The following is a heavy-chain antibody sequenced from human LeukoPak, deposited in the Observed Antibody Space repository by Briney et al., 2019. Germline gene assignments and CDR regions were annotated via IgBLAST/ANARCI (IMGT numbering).Heavy chain of an antibody. CDR2: IYYSGST. CDR1: GDSISSGDYY. D-gene: IGHD3-10*01. V-gene: IGHV4-61*08. CDR3: ARVEEGYGSGRRENYYYYYMDV. Sequence: PSETLSLTCTVSGDSISSGDYYWSWIRQPPGKGLEWIGYIYYSGSTNYKPSLKSRVTISVDTSKNQFSLKLSSVTAADTAVYYCARVEEGYGSGRRENYYYYYMDVWGKGTTVTISS. J-gene: IGHJ6*03.